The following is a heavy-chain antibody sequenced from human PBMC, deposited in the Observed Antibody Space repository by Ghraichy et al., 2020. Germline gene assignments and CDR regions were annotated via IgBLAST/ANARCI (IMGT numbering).Heavy chain of an antibody. CDR1: GGSISSYY. CDR3: AGYGDYKGFEGGEDYYGMDV. D-gene: IGHD4-17*01. CDR2: IYTSGST. Sequence: SETLSLTCTVSGGSISSYYWSWIRQPAGKGLEWIGRIYTSGSTNYNPSLKSRVTMSVDTSKNQFSLKLSSVTAADTAVYYCAGYGDYKGFEGGEDYYGMDVWGQGTTVTVSS. J-gene: IGHJ6*02. V-gene: IGHV4-4*07.